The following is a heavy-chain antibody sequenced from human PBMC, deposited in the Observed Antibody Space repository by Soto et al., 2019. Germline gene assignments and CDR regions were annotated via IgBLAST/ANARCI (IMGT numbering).Heavy chain of an antibody. V-gene: IGHV3-23*01. CDR1: GFTFGVYA. CDR2: IGGGGSST. Sequence: PGGSLRLSCAASGFTFGVYAMSWVRQAPGKGLEWVSAIGGGGSSTYYADSVKGRFTISRDNTKNTLYLQMNSLRAEDTAVYYCAKEPERGYSGHDWGQGTLVTVSS. J-gene: IGHJ4*02. D-gene: IGHD5-12*01. CDR3: AKEPERGYSGHD.